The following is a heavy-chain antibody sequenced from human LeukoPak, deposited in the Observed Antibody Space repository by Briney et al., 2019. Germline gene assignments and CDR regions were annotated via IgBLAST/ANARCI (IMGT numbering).Heavy chain of an antibody. CDR2: INHSGST. D-gene: IGHD3-16*02. CDR3: ARAGFWGSYRPFDY. V-gene: IGHV4-34*01. CDR1: GGSFSGYY. J-gene: IGHJ4*02. Sequence: SETLSLTCAVYGGSFSGYYWSWIRQPPGKGLEWIGEINHSGSTNYNPSLKSRVTISVDTSKNQFSLKLSSVTAADTAVYYCARAGFWGSYRPFDYWGQGTLVTVSS.